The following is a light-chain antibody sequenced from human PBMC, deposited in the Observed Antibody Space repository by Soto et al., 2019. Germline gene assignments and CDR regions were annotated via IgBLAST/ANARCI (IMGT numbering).Light chain of an antibody. Sequence: SYELTQPPSVSVAPGETARITCGGNNIGSKTVHWYQQKPGQAPVLVIYYGSRRSSGIPERFSGSNSANTATLTISRVEAGDEADYYCQVWDSSSDRSYVFGTGTKLTVL. J-gene: IGLJ1*01. V-gene: IGLV3-21*04. CDR2: YGS. CDR1: NIGSKT. CDR3: QVWDSSSDRSYV.